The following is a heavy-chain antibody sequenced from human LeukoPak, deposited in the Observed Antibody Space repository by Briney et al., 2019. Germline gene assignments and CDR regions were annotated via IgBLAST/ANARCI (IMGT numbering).Heavy chain of an antibody. Sequence: PSGTLSLTCAVSGGSISSSNWWSWVRQPPGKGLEWIGEIYHSGSTNYSPSLKSRVTISVDKSKNQFSLKLSSVTAADTAVYYCVTRAAWPYNWFDPWGQGTLVTVSS. CDR1: GGSISSSNW. CDR3: VTRAAWPYNWFDP. V-gene: IGHV4-4*02. J-gene: IGHJ5*02. D-gene: IGHD2-15*01. CDR2: IYHSGST.